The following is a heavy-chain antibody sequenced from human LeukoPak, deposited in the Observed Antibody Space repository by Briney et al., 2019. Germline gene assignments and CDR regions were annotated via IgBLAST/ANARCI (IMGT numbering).Heavy chain of an antibody. V-gene: IGHV4-59*05. Sequence: SETLSLTCTVSGGSISSYYWSWIRQPAGKGLEWIGSIYYSGSTYYNPSLKSRVTISVDTSKNQFSLKLSSVTAADTAVYYCARRVVRGVIPTVFDYWGQGTLVTVSS. CDR3: ARRVVRGVIPTVFDY. CDR2: IYYSGST. J-gene: IGHJ4*02. CDR1: GGSISSYY. D-gene: IGHD3-10*01.